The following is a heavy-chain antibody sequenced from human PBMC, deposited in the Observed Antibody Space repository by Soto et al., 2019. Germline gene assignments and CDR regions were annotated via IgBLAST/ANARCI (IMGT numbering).Heavy chain of an antibody. CDR1: GSTFTGYF. CDR2: ITPNTGGT. CDR3: ARHAMRFEI. V-gene: IGHV1-2*02. D-gene: IGHD2-2*01. Sequence: QVQLVQPGAEVKKPGAALKVSCNASGSTFTGYFMHWVRQSPGQGLEWMGWITPNTGGTKYEQKFQGRVTRTRYTSITTAYMELSRMRSDDTAIYYCARHAMRFEIWGQGTMVTVSS. J-gene: IGHJ3*02.